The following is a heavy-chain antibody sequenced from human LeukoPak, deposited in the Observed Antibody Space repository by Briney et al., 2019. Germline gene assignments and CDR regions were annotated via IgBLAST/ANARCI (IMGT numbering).Heavy chain of an antibody. J-gene: IGHJ4*02. V-gene: IGHV3-30*18. CDR3: AKDEPGSYSPSDY. CDR2: ISYDGSNK. CDR1: GFTFSSYG. D-gene: IGHD3-10*01. Sequence: GGSLRLSCAASGFTFSSYGMHSVRQAPGKGLEWVAVISYDGSNKYYADSVKGRFTISRDNSKNALYLQMNSLRAEDTAVYYCAKDEPGSYSPSDYWGQGTLVTVSS.